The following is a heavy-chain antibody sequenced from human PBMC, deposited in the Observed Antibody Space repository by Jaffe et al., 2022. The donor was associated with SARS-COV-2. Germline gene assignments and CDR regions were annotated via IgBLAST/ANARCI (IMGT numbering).Heavy chain of an antibody. CDR2: IYYSGST. V-gene: IGHV4-59*01. Sequence: QVQLQESGPGLVKPSETLSLTCTVSGGSISSYYWSWIRQPPGKGLEWIGYIYYSGSTNYNPSLKSRVTISVDTSKNQFSLKLSSVTAADTAVYYCARGGSQQLDHYYGMDVWGQGTTVTVSS. CDR3: ARGGSQQLDHYYGMDV. J-gene: IGHJ6*02. CDR1: GGSISSYY. D-gene: IGHD6-13*01.